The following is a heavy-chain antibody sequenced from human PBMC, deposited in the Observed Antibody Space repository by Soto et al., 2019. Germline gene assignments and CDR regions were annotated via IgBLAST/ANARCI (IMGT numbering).Heavy chain of an antibody. CDR1: GFTFSRYW. V-gene: IGHV3-7*02. D-gene: IGHD6-13*01. Sequence: GGSLRLSCAASGFTFSRYWMSWVRQAPGKGLEWVANIKQDGSEKHYVDSEKGRFTVSRDNANILLFLQMICLRAVDTAVYYCAILGDTETVLQAVGRILSGLDVWGQGTTVTVSS. J-gene: IGHJ6*02. CDR3: AILGDTETVLQAVGRILSGLDV. CDR2: IKQDGSEK.